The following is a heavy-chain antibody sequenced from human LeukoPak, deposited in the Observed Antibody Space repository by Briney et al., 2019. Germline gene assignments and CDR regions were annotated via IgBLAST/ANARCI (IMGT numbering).Heavy chain of an antibody. V-gene: IGHV3-48*01. CDR2: ISSSSTTI. Sequence: GGSLRLSCAASGFTFSSYSMNWVRQAPGKGLEWVSYISSSSTTIHYADSVKGRFTISRDKSKNTLSLQMNGLRVEDTAVYYCAKVMPPGRIRFYSYYMDVWGKGTTVTVS. D-gene: IGHD2-15*01. CDR3: AKVMPPGRIRFYSYYMDV. J-gene: IGHJ6*03. CDR1: GFTFSSYS.